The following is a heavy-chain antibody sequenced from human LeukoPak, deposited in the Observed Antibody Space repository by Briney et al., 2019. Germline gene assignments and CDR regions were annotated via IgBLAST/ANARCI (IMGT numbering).Heavy chain of an antibody. V-gene: IGHV4-61*02. CDR1: GGSISSGSYY. D-gene: IGHD3-10*01. J-gene: IGHJ4*02. CDR3: ARVSSSGVWDY. CDR2: NYTTRSI. Sequence: SETLSLTCTVSGGSISSGSYYGRWIRQPAGKGLELIGRNYTTRSINYNPSLQSRVTISLDTSKIPFNLKLSYGTDAHTAVYYCARVSSSGVWDYWGQGTLVTVS.